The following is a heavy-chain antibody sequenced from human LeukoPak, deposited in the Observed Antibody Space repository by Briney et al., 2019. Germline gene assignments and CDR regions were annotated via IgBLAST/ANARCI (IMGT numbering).Heavy chain of an antibody. Sequence: SQTLSLTCTVSGCPISSGNYYWTWIRQPPGGGLEWIGYIYHTGYTFYNPSLKSRVTLSVDTSRNQFSLKLNSVTAADTAVYFCARDRDFDSSGYDLDGGPLTLEYWGQGSLVTVSS. D-gene: IGHD3-22*01. CDR1: GCPISSGNYY. J-gene: IGHJ4*02. CDR2: IYHTGYT. V-gene: IGHV4-30-4*08. CDR3: ARDRDFDSSGYDLDGGPLTLEY.